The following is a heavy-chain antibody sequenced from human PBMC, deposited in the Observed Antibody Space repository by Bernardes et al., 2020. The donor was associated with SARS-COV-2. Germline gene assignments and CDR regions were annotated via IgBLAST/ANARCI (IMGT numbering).Heavy chain of an antibody. Sequence: GGSLRLSCAASGFRFRYYGMNWVRQAPGKGLEWVAFIKYDGTSKYYADSVKGRFTISRDDSKNSLYLQMNSLRIEDTALYFCSKDIVATIDAFDIWGQGTMVTVSS. CDR3: SKDIVATIDAFDI. J-gene: IGHJ3*02. CDR2: IKYDGTSK. D-gene: IGHD2-21*01. CDR1: GFRFRYYG. V-gene: IGHV3-30*02.